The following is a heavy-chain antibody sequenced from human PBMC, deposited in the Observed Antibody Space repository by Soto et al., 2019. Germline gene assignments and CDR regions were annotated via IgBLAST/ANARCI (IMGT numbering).Heavy chain of an antibody. J-gene: IGHJ5*02. CDR1: GYSISSGYY. V-gene: IGHV4-38-2*02. CDR3: ARDRGVTGTTPNWFDP. CDR2: IYHSGST. D-gene: IGHD1-7*01. Sequence: SETLSLTCAVSGYSISSGYYWGWIRQPPGKGLEWIGSIYHSGSTYYNPSLKSRVTISVDTSKNQFSLKLSSVTAADTAVYYCARDRGVTGTTPNWFDPWGQGTLVTVSS.